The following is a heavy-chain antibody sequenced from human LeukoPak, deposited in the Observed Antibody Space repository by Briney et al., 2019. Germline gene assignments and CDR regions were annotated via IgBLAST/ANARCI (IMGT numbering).Heavy chain of an antibody. CDR1: EFSVSSNY. V-gene: IGHV3-53*01. D-gene: IGHD6-19*01. J-gene: IGHJ4*02. CDR3: ARGRFSGPDDY. Sequence: GGSLRLSCAVSEFSVSSNYMNWVRQAPGKGLEWVSVIYSGGATYYADSVRGRFTISRDNSKNMVSLQRTSLGSEDTAVYYCARGRFSGPDDYWGQGTLVTVSS. CDR2: IYSGGAT.